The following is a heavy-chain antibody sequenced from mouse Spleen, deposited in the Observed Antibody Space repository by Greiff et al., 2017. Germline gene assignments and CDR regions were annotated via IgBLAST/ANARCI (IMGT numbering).Heavy chain of an antibody. Sequence: VQLQQSGPVLVKPGASVKMSCKASGYTFTDYYMNWVKQSHGKSLEWIGVINPYNGGTSYNQKFKGKATLTVDKSSSTAYMELNSLTSEDSAVYYCATIYYDYDSYAMDYWGQGTSVTGSS. CDR2: INPYNGGT. D-gene: IGHD2-4*01. V-gene: IGHV1-19*01. CDR1: GYTFTDYY. J-gene: IGHJ4*01. CDR3: ATIYYDYDSYAMDY.